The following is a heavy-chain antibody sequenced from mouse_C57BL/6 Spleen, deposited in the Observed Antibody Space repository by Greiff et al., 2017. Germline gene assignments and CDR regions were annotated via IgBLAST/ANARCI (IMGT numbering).Heavy chain of an antibody. Sequence: VQLQQSGAELARPGASVKMSCKASGYTFTSYTMHWVKQRPGQGLEWIGYINPSSGYTKYNQKFKDKATLTADKSSSTAYMQLSSLTSEDSAVYYCARGRLTGDYYFDYWGQGTTLTVSS. CDR2: INPSSGYT. J-gene: IGHJ2*01. V-gene: IGHV1-4*01. D-gene: IGHD4-1*01. CDR1: GYTFTSYT. CDR3: ARGRLTGDYYFDY.